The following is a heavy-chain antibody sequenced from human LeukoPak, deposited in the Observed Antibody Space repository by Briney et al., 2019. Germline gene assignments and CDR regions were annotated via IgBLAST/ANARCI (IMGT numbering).Heavy chain of an antibody. D-gene: IGHD5-18*01. Sequence: PGGSLRLSCAASGFTFSDYYMSWIRQAPGKGLEWVSYISSSGSTIYYADSVKGRFTISRDNAKNSLYLQMNSLRAEDTAVYYCAGPTYVDTAMVTGTGYWGQGTLVTVSS. CDR1: GFTFSDYY. J-gene: IGHJ4*02. V-gene: IGHV3-11*01. CDR3: AGPTYVDTAMVTGTGY. CDR2: ISSSGSTI.